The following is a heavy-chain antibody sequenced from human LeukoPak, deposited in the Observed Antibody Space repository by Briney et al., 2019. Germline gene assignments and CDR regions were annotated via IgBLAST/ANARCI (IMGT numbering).Heavy chain of an antibody. V-gene: IGHV3-23*01. CDR3: AKERRRVDTSMIRSYYFEV. D-gene: IGHD5-18*01. CDR2: ITGNGQTT. Sequence: GGTLRLSCVASGFSFRSHAMSWVRQTPGKGLEWVASITGNGQTTNYADSGRGRFTISRDNSKDTVSLQMNSLTVEDTAIYYCAKERRRVDTSMIRSYYFEVWGRGTTVTVSS. J-gene: IGHJ6*03. CDR1: GFSFRSHA.